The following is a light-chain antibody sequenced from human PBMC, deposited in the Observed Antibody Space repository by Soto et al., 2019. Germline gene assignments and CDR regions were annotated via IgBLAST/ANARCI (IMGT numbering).Light chain of an antibody. J-gene: IGKJ1*01. Sequence: DIHMTQSPSTLSASVGDRVTITCRASQSISIWLAWYQQKPGKAPNLLIYKTSSLESGVPSRFSGSGSGTEFTLTISILQPDYFATYYCQHYNDSSWTFGQGTKVEIK. V-gene: IGKV1-5*03. CDR1: QSISIW. CDR2: KTS. CDR3: QHYNDSSWT.